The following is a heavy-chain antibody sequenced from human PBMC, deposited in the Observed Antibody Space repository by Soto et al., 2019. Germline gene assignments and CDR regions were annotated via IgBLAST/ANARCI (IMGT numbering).Heavy chain of an antibody. J-gene: IGHJ5*02. V-gene: IGHV3-74*01. CDR2: IKSDGSST. D-gene: IGHD3-22*01. CDR1: GFTFSSYW. Sequence: EVQLVESGGGLVQPGGSLRVSCAASGFTFSSYWMHWVRQAPGKGLVWVSRIKSDGSSTSYADSVTGRFTISRDNAKDMMYLQMNSLRADDTAVYYCGRGSYYYDRGGFDPWGQGTLVTVSS. CDR3: GRGSYYYDRGGFDP.